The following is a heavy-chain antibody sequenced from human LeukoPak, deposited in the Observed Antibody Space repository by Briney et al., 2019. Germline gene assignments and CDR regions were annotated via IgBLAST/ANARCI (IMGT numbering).Heavy chain of an antibody. CDR1: GNSFSTYW. Sequence: GESLKISCRDSGNSFSTYWIAWVRQMPGKGLEWMGIIYPGDSDTRYSPSFQGQVSISADKSISTAYLQWSSLKASDTAMYYCARQNVVVVGYDAFDIWGQGTMVTVSS. CDR2: IYPGDSDT. CDR3: ARQNVVVVGYDAFDI. D-gene: IGHD2-15*01. V-gene: IGHV5-51*01. J-gene: IGHJ3*02.